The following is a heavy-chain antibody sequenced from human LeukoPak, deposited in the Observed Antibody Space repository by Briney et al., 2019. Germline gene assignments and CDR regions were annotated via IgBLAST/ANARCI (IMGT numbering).Heavy chain of an antibody. Sequence: GSLRLSCAASGFTFSNHWMSWIRQPPGKGLEWIGEINHSGSTNYNPSLKSRVTISVDTSKNQFSLKLSSVTAADTAVYYCARGRGLLWFGEFPSYFDYWGQGTLVTVSS. V-gene: IGHV4-34*01. D-gene: IGHD3-10*01. J-gene: IGHJ4*02. CDR1: GFTFSNHW. CDR3: ARGRGLLWFGEFPSYFDY. CDR2: INHSGST.